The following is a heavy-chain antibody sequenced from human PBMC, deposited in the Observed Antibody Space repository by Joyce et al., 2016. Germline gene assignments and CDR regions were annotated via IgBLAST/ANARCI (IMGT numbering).Heavy chain of an antibody. CDR3: ARDRRFSNCFDS. J-gene: IGHJ4*02. CDR1: GGSINSYC. CDR2: VCYSGTT. D-gene: IGHD3-3*01. Sequence: QVPLQESGPALVEPSETLSLTCTVSGGSINSYCWSWIRQPPGKGLEWIGYVCYSGTTNYNPSLKSRVSISMETSKNKFSLTLGSLTAADTAVYYCARDRRFSNCFDSWGQGTLAIVSS. V-gene: IGHV4-59*01.